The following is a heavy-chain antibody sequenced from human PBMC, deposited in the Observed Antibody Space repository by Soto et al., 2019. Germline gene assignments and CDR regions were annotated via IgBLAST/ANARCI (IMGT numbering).Heavy chain of an antibody. V-gene: IGHV3-74*01. CDR3: ARARAIAAAAISWFDP. J-gene: IGHJ5*02. CDR2: INSDGSST. D-gene: IGHD6-13*01. CDR1: GFTFSSYW. Sequence: EVQLVESGGGLVQPGGSLRLSCAASGFTFSSYWMHWVRQAPGKGLVWVSRINSDGSSTSYADSVKGRFTISRDNAKNTLYLQMNSLRAEDTAVYYCARARAIAAAAISWFDPWGQGTLVTVSS.